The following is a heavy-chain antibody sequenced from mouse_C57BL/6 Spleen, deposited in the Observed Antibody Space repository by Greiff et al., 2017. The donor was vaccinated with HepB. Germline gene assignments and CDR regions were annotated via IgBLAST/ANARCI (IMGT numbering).Heavy chain of an antibody. CDR2: ISYSGST. Sequence: EVKLMESGPGLAKPSQTLSLTCSVTGYSITSDYWNWIRKFPGNKLEYMGYISYSGSTYYNPSLKSRISITRDTSKNQYYLQLNSVTTEDTATYYCARYRDYDYDEDHWYFDVWGTGTTVTVSS. V-gene: IGHV3-8*01. CDR3: ARYRDYDYDEDHWYFDV. J-gene: IGHJ1*03. D-gene: IGHD2-4*01. CDR1: GYSITSDY.